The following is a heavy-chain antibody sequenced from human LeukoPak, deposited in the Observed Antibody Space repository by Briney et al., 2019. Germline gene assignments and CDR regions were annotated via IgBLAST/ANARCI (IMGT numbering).Heavy chain of an antibody. CDR1: GGSISSSSYY. J-gene: IGHJ3*02. Sequence: SETLSLTCTVSGGSISSSSYYWGWIRQPPGKGLEWIGSIYYSGSTYYNPSLKSRVTISVDTSKNQFSLKLSSVTAADTAVYYCARVLPDIVVVVAATLGAFDIWGQGTMVTVSS. CDR3: ARVLPDIVVVVAATLGAFDI. D-gene: IGHD2-15*01. V-gene: IGHV4-39*07. CDR2: IYYSGST.